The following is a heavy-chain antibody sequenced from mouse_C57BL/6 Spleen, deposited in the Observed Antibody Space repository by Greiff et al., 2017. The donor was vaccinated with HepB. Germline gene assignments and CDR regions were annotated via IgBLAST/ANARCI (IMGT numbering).Heavy chain of an antibody. D-gene: IGHD2-2*01. CDR1: GYTFTDYY. Sequence: VQLQQSGPELVKPGASVKISCKASGYTFTDYYMNWVKQSHGKSLEWIGDINPNNGGTSYNQKFKGKATLTVDKSSSTAYMELRSLTSEDSAVYYCARRVRDYFDYWGQGTTLTVSS. CDR2: INPNNGGT. J-gene: IGHJ2*01. V-gene: IGHV1-26*01. CDR3: ARRVRDYFDY.